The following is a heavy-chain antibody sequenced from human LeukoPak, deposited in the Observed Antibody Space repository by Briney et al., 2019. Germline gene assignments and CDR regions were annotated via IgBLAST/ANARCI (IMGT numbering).Heavy chain of an antibody. D-gene: IGHD5-18*01. CDR2: IYSGGST. V-gene: IGHV3-53*01. Sequence: GGSLRLSCAASGFTVSSNYMSWVRQALGKGLEWVSVIYSGGSTYYADSVKGRFTISRDNSKNTLYLQMNSLRAEDTAVYYCAREDTAMGAFDPWGQGTLVTVSS. J-gene: IGHJ5*02. CDR3: AREDTAMGAFDP. CDR1: GFTVSSNY.